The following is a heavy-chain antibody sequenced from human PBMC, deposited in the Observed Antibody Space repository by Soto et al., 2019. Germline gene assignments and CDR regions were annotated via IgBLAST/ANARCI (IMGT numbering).Heavy chain of an antibody. CDR1: GGTFSSYA. CDR3: ARRSIIAARGGYYYGMDV. V-gene: IGHV1-69*13. J-gene: IGHJ6*02. Sequence: SEEVSCKASGGTFSSYAISRVRQAPGQGLEWMGGIIPIFGTANYAQKFQGRVTITADESTSTAYMELSSLRSEDTAVYYCARRSIIAARGGYYYGMDVWGQGTTVTVSS. CDR2: IIPIFGTA. D-gene: IGHD6-6*01.